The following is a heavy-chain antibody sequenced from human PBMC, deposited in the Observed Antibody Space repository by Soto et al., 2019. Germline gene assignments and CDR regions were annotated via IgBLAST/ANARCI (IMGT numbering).Heavy chain of an antibody. J-gene: IGHJ4*02. Sequence: ASVKVSCKASGYSFTSYAMHWVRQAPGQRLEWMGWINAGNGNTKYSQKFQGRVTITRDTSASTAYMELSSLRSEDTAVYYCARVVYFVVVPAGKAPHLDYWGQGTLVTVSS. V-gene: IGHV1-3*01. CDR2: INAGNGNT. D-gene: IGHD2-2*01. CDR3: ARVVYFVVVPAGKAPHLDY. CDR1: GYSFTSYA.